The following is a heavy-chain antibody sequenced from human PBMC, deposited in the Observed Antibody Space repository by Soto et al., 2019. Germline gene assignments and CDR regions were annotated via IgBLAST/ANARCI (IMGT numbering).Heavy chain of an antibody. Sequence: GGSLRLSCAASGFTFSSYWMHWVRQAPGKGLVWVSRINSDGSSTSYADSVKGRFTISRDNAKNTLYLKMNSLRAEDTAVYYCASGGDNYDFWSGYLYYFDYWGQGTLVTVSS. CDR2: INSDGSST. J-gene: IGHJ4*02. V-gene: IGHV3-74*01. CDR1: GFTFSSYW. D-gene: IGHD3-3*01. CDR3: ASGGDNYDFWSGYLYYFDY.